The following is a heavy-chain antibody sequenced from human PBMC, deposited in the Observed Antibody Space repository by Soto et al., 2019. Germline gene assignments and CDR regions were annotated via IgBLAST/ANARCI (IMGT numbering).Heavy chain of an antibody. D-gene: IGHD2-2*01. V-gene: IGHV5-51*01. J-gene: IGHJ6*02. Sequence: PGESLKISCEGSGYSFTDYWIGWVRQMPGKGLEWMGIIYPGDSETRYSPSFQGQVTISAAKSINTAYLQWSSLKASDTAMYYCARHSYCRSTSCYYYYGLDVWGQGTTVTVSS. CDR2: IYPGDSET. CDR3: ARHSYCRSTSCYYYYGLDV. CDR1: GYSFTDYW.